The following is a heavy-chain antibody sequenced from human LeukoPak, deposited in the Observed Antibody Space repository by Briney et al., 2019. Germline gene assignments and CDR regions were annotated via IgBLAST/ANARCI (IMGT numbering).Heavy chain of an antibody. V-gene: IGHV1-24*01. CDR2: FDPEDGET. CDR3: ATQLKYDFWSGLHFDY. CDR1: GYTLTEIS. Sequence: ASVKVSGKVSGYTLTEISMHWVRQAPGKGLEWMGGFDPEDGETIYAQKFQGRVTMTEDTSTDTAYMELSSLRSEDTAVYYCATQLKYDFWSGLHFDYWGQGTLVTVSS. D-gene: IGHD3-3*01. J-gene: IGHJ4*02.